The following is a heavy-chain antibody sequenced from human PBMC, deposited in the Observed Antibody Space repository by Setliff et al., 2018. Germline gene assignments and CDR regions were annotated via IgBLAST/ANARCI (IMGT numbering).Heavy chain of an antibody. CDR2: IYYSGST. CDR1: GGSFSGYY. Sequence: SETLSLTCGVYGGSFSGYYWSWIRQPPGKGLEWIAYIYYSGSTNYNPSLRSRATISVDTSKNQFSLELSSVTAADTAVYYCARGGYCSSTSCYGWFDPWGQGTLVTVSS. D-gene: IGHD2-2*01. V-gene: IGHV4-34*11. CDR3: ARGGYCSSTSCYGWFDP. J-gene: IGHJ5*02.